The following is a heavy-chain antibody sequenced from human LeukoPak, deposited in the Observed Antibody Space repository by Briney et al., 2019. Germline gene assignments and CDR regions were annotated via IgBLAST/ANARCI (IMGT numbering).Heavy chain of an antibody. V-gene: IGHV3-48*03. CDR2: ISSSCSNI. CDR3: ARRLRRNYFDY. J-gene: IGHJ4*02. Sequence: GGSLRLSCAASGFTFSSYEMNWVRQAPGKGLEWVSYISSSCSNIYYADSGKGRFTISRDNAKNSLYLQINSLRAEDTAVYYCARRLRRNYFDYWGQGTLVTVSS. CDR1: GFTFSSYE. D-gene: IGHD4-17*01.